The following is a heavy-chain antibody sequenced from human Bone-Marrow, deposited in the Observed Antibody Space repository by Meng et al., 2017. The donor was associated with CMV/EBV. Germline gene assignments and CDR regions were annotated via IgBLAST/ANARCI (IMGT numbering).Heavy chain of an antibody. V-gene: IGHV3-53*01. CDR2: IYSRGNT. CDR3: ARRIDDRIVVVPVSYGMDV. CDR1: GFTGSSNY. D-gene: IGHD2-2*01. J-gene: IGHJ6*01. Sequence: GEALNTSWASAGFTGSSNYMSLVRQPPGKGLEWGLAIYSRGNTYYADPVKGRFTISRDNPKNTLYLQMNSVRAEDTAVYYCARRIDDRIVVVPVSYGMDVWGQGTTVTVSS.